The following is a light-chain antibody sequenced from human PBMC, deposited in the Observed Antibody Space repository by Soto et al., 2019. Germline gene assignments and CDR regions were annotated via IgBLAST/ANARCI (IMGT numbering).Light chain of an antibody. Sequence: EIVLTQSPGTLSLSPGERATLSCRASQSVSGRYLAWYQQKPGQAPRLLIYGASTRASGVPDRFSGSGSGTEFILTISSLQSEDSAVYYCQQYDVWPALTFGGGTKVDIK. CDR2: GAS. CDR3: QQYDVWPALT. J-gene: IGKJ4*01. CDR1: QSVSGRY. V-gene: IGKV3-20*01.